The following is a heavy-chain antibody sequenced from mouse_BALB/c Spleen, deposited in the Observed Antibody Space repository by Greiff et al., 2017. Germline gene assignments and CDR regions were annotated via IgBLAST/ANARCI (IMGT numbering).Heavy chain of an antibody. CDR2: ISSGSSTI. J-gene: IGHJ4*01. CDR3: ARRSSPYYRYDKEVHYYAMDY. CDR1: GFTFSSFG. V-gene: IGHV5-17*02. Sequence: EVQLVESGGGLVQPGGSRKLSCAASGFTFSSFGMHWVRQAPEKGLEWVAYISSGSSTIYYADTVKGRFTISRDNPKNTLFLQMTSLRSEDTAMYYCARRSSPYYRYDKEVHYYAMDYWGQGTSVTVSS. D-gene: IGHD2-14*01.